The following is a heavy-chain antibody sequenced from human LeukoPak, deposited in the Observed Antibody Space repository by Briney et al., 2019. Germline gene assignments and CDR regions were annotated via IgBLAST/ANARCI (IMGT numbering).Heavy chain of an antibody. CDR1: GGSMNNNY. CDR3: ASLAVAGNFDY. V-gene: IGHV4-59*01. CDR2: IYYSANTGTT. J-gene: IGHJ4*02. D-gene: IGHD6-19*01. Sequence: SETLSLTCTVYGGSMNNNYWSWLRQPPGKGLEGIGYIYYSANTGTTNYSPSLNSRVTISVDASTNQLSLKVNSVTAADTAVYYCASLAVAGNFDYWGQGTLVTVSS.